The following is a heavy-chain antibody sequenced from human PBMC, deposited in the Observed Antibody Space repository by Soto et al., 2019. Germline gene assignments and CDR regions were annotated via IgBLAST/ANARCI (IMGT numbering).Heavy chain of an antibody. J-gene: IGHJ6*03. CDR2: ISAYNGNT. CDR3: ARCSGYDYRYYYHYMDV. D-gene: IGHD5-12*01. CDR1: GYTFTSYG. Sequence: ASVKVSCKASGYTFTSYGISWVRQAPGQGLEWMGWISAYNGNTNYAQKLQGRVTMTTDTSTSTAYMELRSLRSDDTAVYYCARCSGYDYRYYYHYMDVWGKGTTVTVSS. V-gene: IGHV1-18*01.